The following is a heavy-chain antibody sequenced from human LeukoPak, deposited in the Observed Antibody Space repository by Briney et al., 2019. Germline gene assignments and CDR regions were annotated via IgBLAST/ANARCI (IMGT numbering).Heavy chain of an antibody. V-gene: IGHV3-23*01. CDR2: ISGSGGST. Sequence: PGGSLRLSCAASGFTFSSYAMSWVRQAPGKGLEWVSTISGSGGSTYYADSVKGRFTISRDNSKNTLYLQMNSLRAEDTAVYYCARDGRFLEWLLSYYFDYWGQGTLVTVSS. D-gene: IGHD3-3*01. CDR3: ARDGRFLEWLLSYYFDY. J-gene: IGHJ4*02. CDR1: GFTFSSYA.